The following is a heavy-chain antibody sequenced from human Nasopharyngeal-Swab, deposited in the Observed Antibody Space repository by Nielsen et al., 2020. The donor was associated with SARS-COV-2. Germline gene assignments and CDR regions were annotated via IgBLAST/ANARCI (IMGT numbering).Heavy chain of an antibody. V-gene: IGHV3-38*03. Sequence: LKISCAASGFTVSSNEMSWVRQAPGKGLEWVSSISGGSTYYADSRKGRFTISRDSSWNTLYLQMNSLTAEDTAVYYCARVLDGYNGFDYWGQGTLVTVSS. CDR3: ARVLDGYNGFDY. CDR1: GFTVSSNE. D-gene: IGHD5-24*01. J-gene: IGHJ4*02. CDR2: ISGGST.